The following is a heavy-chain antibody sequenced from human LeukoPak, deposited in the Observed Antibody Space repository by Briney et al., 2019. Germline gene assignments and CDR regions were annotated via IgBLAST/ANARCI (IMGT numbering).Heavy chain of an antibody. CDR1: GFTFSSFG. V-gene: IGHV3-33*01. D-gene: IGHD1-26*01. CDR2: IYSNGSPQ. CDR3: ARDRIGAFFYMDV. J-gene: IGHJ6*03. Sequence: GGSLRLSCVTSGFTFSSFGMHWVRKAPGKGLEWVATIYSNGSPQVYAESVRGRFSISRDIAKETLSLHMSSLRAEDTALYYCARDRIGAFFYMDVWGKGATVTVSS.